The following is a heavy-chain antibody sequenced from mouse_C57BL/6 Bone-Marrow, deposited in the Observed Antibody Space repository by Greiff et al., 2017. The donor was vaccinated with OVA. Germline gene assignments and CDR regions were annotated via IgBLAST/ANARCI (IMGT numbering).Heavy chain of an antibody. Sequence: VQLQQSGPVLVKPGASVTMSCKASGYTFTDYYMNWVKQSHGKSLEWIGVINPYNGGTSYNQKFKGKATLTVDKSSSTAYMELNSLTSEDSAVYYCARRGEYYGSSYGDYAMDYWGQGTSVTGSS. CDR2: INPYNGGT. J-gene: IGHJ4*01. D-gene: IGHD1-1*01. CDR1: GYTFTDYY. CDR3: ARRGEYYGSSYGDYAMDY. V-gene: IGHV1-19*01.